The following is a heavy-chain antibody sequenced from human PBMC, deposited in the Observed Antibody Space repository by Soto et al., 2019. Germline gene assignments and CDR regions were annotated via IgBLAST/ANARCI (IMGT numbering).Heavy chain of an antibody. CDR1: GGSFSGYY. Sequence: PSETLSLTCAVYGGSFSGYYWNWIRQHPGKGLEWIGYIYYSGSTYYNPSLKSRVTISVDTSKNQFSLKLSSVTAADTAVYYCAREPLTWGQGILVTVSS. J-gene: IGHJ4*02. CDR2: IYYSGST. CDR3: AREPLT. V-gene: IGHV4-31*11.